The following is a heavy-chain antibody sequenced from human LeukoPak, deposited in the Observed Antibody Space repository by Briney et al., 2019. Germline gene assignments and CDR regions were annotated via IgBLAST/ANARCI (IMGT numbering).Heavy chain of an antibody. J-gene: IGHJ4*02. D-gene: IGHD1-14*01. CDR3: ARGSGTEVDY. CDR1: GYSISSGYY. Sequence: PTETLSLTCAVSGYSISSGYYWGWIRQPPGKGLEWIGSIYHSGSTYYNPSLKRRVTISVDTSKNQFSLKLSSVTAADTAVYYCARGSGTEVDYWGQGTLVTVSS. V-gene: IGHV4-38-2*01. CDR2: IYHSGST.